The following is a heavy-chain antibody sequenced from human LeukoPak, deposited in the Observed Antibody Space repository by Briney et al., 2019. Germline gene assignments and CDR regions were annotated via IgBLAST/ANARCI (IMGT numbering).Heavy chain of an antibody. Sequence: PGGSLRLSCAASGFTFSGYEMNWVRQAPGKGLEWVSYISSSGSTIYYADSVKGRFTISRDNAKNSLYLQMNSLRAEDTAVYYCARDLGYCSGGSCYRRFDTSGQGTLVTVSS. CDR2: ISSSGSTI. V-gene: IGHV3-48*03. J-gene: IGHJ5*02. CDR1: GFTFSGYE. D-gene: IGHD2-15*01. CDR3: ARDLGYCSGGSCYRRFDT.